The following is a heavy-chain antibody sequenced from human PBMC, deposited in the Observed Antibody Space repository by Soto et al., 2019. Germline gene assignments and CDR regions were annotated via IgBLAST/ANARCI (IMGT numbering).Heavy chain of an antibody. V-gene: IGHV4-34*02. CDR3: ARQKNSWFYGMDV. Sequence: QVQIEQWGAGLLKPSETLSLTCAVYGGSSSAYYWSWIRQPPGKGLEWIGQISHSGATAYNPSHKFRVSSSGDTSKNQFSLILTSVTAADTAVYYCARQKNSWFYGMDVWGEGTTVTVSS. J-gene: IGHJ6*04. CDR2: ISHSGAT. CDR1: GGSSSAYY. D-gene: IGHD3-10*01.